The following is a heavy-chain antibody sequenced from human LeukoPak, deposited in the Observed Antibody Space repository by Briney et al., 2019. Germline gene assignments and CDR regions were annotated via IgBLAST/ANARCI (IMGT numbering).Heavy chain of an antibody. CDR1: GGSTSSYS. J-gene: IGHJ5*02. Sequence: PSETLSLTCSVSGGSTSSYSWSWIRQPAGKGLEWIGHIYSSGTINYDPTLKSRVTMSLDTSKNHFSLKLSSVTAADTAVYYCARDLRSGSTFWFDPWGQGTLVTVSS. V-gene: IGHV4-4*07. CDR2: IYSSGTI. D-gene: IGHD1-26*01. CDR3: ARDLRSGSTFWFDP.